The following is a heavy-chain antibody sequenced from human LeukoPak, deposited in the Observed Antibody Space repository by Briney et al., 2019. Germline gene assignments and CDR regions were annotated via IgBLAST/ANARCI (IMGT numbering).Heavy chain of an antibody. CDR1: GITLSNYG. D-gene: IGHD3-10*01. J-gene: IGHJ4*02. Sequence: GGSLRLSCAVSGITLSNYGMSWVRQAPGKGLEWVAGLSGSGGGTNYADSVKGRFTVSRDNAKNTLYLQMNSLRAEDTAVYFCAKRGVVIRVILVGFHKEAYYFDSWGQGALVTVSS. V-gene: IGHV3-23*01. CDR3: AKRGVVIRVILVGFHKEAYYFDS. CDR2: LSGSGGGT.